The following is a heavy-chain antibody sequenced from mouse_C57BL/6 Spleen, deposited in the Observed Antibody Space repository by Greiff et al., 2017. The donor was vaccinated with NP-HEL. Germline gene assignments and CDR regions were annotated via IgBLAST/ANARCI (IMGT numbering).Heavy chain of an antibody. J-gene: IGHJ2*01. CDR1: GYTFTSYT. CDR3: ARSDYSNYVDFDY. D-gene: IGHD2-5*01. Sequence: VQLQQSGAELARPGASVKMSCKASGYTFTSYTMHWVKQRPGQGLEWIGYINPSSGYTKYKQKFKDKATLTADKSSSTAYMQLSSLTSEDSAVYYCARSDYSNYVDFDYWGQGTTLTVSS. CDR2: INPSSGYT. V-gene: IGHV1-4*01.